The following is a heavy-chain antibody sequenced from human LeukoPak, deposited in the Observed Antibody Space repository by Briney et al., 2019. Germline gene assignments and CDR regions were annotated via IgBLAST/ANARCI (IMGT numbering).Heavy chain of an antibody. CDR3: ARVGFSSSSDY. CDR1: GGPFSGYY. CDR2: INHSGST. D-gene: IGHD6-13*01. J-gene: IGHJ4*02. V-gene: IGHV4-34*01. Sequence: SETLSLTCAVCGGPFSGYYWSWIRQPPGKGLEWIGEINHSGSTNYNPSLKSRVTISVDTSKNQFSLKLSSVTAADTAVYYCARVGFSSSSDYWGQGTLVTVSS.